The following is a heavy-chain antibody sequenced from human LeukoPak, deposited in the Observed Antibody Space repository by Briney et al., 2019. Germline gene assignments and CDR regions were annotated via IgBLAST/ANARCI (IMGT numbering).Heavy chain of an antibody. Sequence: PGGSLRLSCAASGFMFSSYWMSWVRQAPGKGLEWVAHIKQDGSEKYYVDSVKGRFTISRDNAKNSLYLQMNSLRAEDTAVYYCARVKQQLVRLLGRDTTYYYYYYMDVWGKGTTVTVSS. CDR3: ARVKQQLVRLLGRDTTYYYYYYMDV. D-gene: IGHD6-13*01. CDR2: IKQDGSEK. V-gene: IGHV3-7*01. CDR1: GFMFSSYW. J-gene: IGHJ6*03.